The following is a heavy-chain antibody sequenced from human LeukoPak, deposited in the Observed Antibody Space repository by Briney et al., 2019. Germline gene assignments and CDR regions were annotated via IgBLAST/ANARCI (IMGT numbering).Heavy chain of an antibody. CDR2: INAGNGNT. CDR3: ARDPCSGGSCYFGYYYYGMDV. J-gene: IGHJ6*02. Sequence: GASVKVSCKASGYTFTSYAMHWVRQAPGQRLEWMGWINAGNGNTKYSQKFQGRVTITRDTSASTAYMELSSLRSEDTAVYCCARDPCSGGSCYFGYYYYGMDVWGQGTTVTVSS. CDR1: GYTFTSYA. V-gene: IGHV1-3*01. D-gene: IGHD2-15*01.